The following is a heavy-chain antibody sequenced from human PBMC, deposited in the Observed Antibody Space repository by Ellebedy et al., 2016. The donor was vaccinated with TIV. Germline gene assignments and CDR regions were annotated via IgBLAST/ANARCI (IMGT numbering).Heavy chain of an antibody. Sequence: MPSETLSLTCTVSGGSIRSYYWSWIRQPPGKGLEWIGYLYYSGSTNYNPSLKSRVTISVDTSKNQFSLKLSSVTAADTAVYYCAAGGGGNLDYWGQGTLVTVSS. V-gene: IGHV4-59*01. J-gene: IGHJ4*02. CDR3: AAGGGGNLDY. CDR2: LYYSGST. D-gene: IGHD3-16*01. CDR1: GGSIRSYY.